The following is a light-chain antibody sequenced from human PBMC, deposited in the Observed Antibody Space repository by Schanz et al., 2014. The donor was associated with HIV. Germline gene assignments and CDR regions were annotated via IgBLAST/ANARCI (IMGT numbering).Light chain of an antibody. CDR3: LQHNAYPLT. CDR2: QAS. Sequence: IQMTQSPSTVSASVGDRVTITCRASQTIGRLLAWYQQKPGRAPKLLIYQASILETGVPSRFSGSGSGTSFTLTISSLQPDDFATYYCLQHNAYPLTFGQGTRLDI. V-gene: IGKV1-5*03. J-gene: IGKJ5*01. CDR1: QTIGRL.